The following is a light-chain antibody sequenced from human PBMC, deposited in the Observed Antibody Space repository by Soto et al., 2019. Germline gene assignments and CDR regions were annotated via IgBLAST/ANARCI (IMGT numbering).Light chain of an antibody. V-gene: IGKV1-39*01. Sequence: DIQMTQSPSSLSASVGDRVTITCRASQSISSYLNWYQQKPGKAPKRLIYAASSLQSGVPSRFSGSGSGTDFTLTISSLQPEDFATYYCPQSYSTPLTFGGGTKVEIK. J-gene: IGKJ4*01. CDR2: AAS. CDR1: QSISSY. CDR3: PQSYSTPLT.